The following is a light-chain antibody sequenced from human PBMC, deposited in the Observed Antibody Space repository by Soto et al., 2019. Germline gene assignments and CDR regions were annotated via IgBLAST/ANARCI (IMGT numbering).Light chain of an antibody. CDR2: GAS. CDR3: QQYSRSPIT. V-gene: IGKV3-20*01. Sequence: ESVFWQSPRTLSLSPGERATLSCRASQSVSNSYLAWYQQTPGPAPRLLTYGASRTATGIPDRFSGSASRTDSPLTISILEPEDFPVYYCQQYSRSPITFGGGTQLDIK. CDR1: QSVSNSY. J-gene: IGKJ4*01.